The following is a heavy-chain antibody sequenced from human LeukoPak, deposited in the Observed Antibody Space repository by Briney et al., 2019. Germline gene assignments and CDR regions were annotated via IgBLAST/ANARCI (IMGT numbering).Heavy chain of an antibody. J-gene: IGHJ4*02. D-gene: IGHD3-3*01. CDR2: ISSSSSYI. CDR3: ARGFWSGYSYFDY. V-gene: IGHV3-21*01. CDR1: GFTFSSYS. Sequence: PGGSLRLSCAASGFTFSSYSMNWVRQAPGKGLEWVSSISSSSSYIYYADSVKGRFTISRDNAKNSLYLQMNSLRAEDTAVYYCARGFWSGYSYFDYWGQGTLVTVSS.